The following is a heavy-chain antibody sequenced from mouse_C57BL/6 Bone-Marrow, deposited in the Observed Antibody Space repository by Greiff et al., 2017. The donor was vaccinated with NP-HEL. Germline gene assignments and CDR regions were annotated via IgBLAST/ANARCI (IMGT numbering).Heavy chain of an antibody. V-gene: IGHV10-3*01. Sequence: EVHLVESGGGLVQPKGSLKLSCAASGFTFNTYAMHWVRQAPGKGLEWVARIRSKSSNYATYYADSVKDRFTISRDDSQSMLYLQMNNLKTEDTAMYYCVRESQFPHYGSSFFAYWGQGTLVTVSA. D-gene: IGHD1-1*01. CDR1: GFTFNTYA. J-gene: IGHJ3*01. CDR2: IRSKSSNYAT. CDR3: VRESQFPHYGSSFFAY.